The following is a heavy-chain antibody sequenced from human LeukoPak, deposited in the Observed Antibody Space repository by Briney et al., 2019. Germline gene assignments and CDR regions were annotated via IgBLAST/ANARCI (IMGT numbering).Heavy chain of an antibody. CDR1: GFTFSSYW. V-gene: IGHV3-7*01. CDR2: IKQDGSEK. Sequence: GGSLRLSCAAPGFTFSSYWMSWVRQAPGKGLEWVANIKQDGSEKYYVDSVKGRFTISRDNAKNSLYLQMNSLRAEDTAVYYCARESSSVGATNYWGQGTLVTVSS. J-gene: IGHJ4*02. CDR3: ARESSSVGATNY. D-gene: IGHD1-26*01.